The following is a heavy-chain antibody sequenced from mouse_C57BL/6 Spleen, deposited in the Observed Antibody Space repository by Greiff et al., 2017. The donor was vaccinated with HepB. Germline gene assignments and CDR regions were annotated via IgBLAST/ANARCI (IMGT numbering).Heavy chain of an antibody. CDR2: ISSGGSYT. D-gene: IGHD1-1*01. J-gene: IGHJ4*01. V-gene: IGHV5-6*01. CDR3: ARRDYYGSSYGYAMDY. CDR1: GFTFSSYG. Sequence: VQLKESGGDLVKPGGSLKLSCAASGFTFSSYGMSWVRQTPDKRLEWVATISSGGSYTYYPDSVKGRFTISRDNAKNTLYLQMSRLKSEDTAMYYCARRDYYGSSYGYAMDYWGQGTSVTVSS.